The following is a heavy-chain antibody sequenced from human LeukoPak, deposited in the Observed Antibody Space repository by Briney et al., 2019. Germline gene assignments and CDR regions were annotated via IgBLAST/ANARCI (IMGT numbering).Heavy chain of an antibody. V-gene: IGHV3-7*01. D-gene: IGHD1-1*01. CDR1: GLSISNFW. CDR3: VTDGDKWNDFEY. J-gene: IGHJ4*02. Sequence: GGSLRLSCAASGLSISNFWMHWVRQAPGKGLEWVAIIDKNGNEIKYVDSVKGRFTLSRDNAKNSVYLQMNSLRTEDTALYYCVTDGDKWNDFEYWGQGTLVSVSS. CDR2: IDKNGNEI.